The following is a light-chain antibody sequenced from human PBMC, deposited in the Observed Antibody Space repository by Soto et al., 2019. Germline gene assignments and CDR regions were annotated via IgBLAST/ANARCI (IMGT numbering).Light chain of an antibody. CDR2: GNS. CDR3: QSYDSSLSGYV. CDR1: SSNSGSGYG. V-gene: IGLV1-40*01. J-gene: IGLJ1*01. Sequence: QSVLTEPPSGSGAPEQRSVISWTGSSSNSGSGYGVHWYHQLPGTAPKLLIYGNSNRPSGAPDRFSGSKSGTSASLAITGLQAEDEADYYCQSYDSSLSGYVFGTGTKVTV.